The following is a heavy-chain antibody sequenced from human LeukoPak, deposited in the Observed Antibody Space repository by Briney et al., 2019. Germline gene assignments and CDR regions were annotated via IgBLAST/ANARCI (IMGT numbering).Heavy chain of an antibody. D-gene: IGHD3-10*01. CDR3: AQYYYGSGTSLGY. V-gene: IGHV3-74*01. Sequence: PGGSLRLSCAASGFTFTNYWMHWVRQAPGKGLVWVARINPDGSSTSYADSVKGRFTISRDNAKDSLYVQMNSLRAEDTAVYYCAQYYYGSGTSLGYWGQGTLVTVSS. J-gene: IGHJ4*02. CDR1: GFTFTNYW. CDR2: INPDGSST.